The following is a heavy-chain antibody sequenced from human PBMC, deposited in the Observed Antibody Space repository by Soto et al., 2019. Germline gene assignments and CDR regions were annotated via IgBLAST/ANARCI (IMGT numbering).Heavy chain of an antibody. CDR2: IHYNGNT. CDR3: AREGNLGRWLQPLDF. Sequence: QVQLQVSGPGLVKPSETLSLTCTVSGDSISAYSWSWVRQPPGKGLEWIGNIHYNGNTKYNPSLKSRVTMSVDTSKNQCSLRLMSVTAADTAIYFCAREGNLGRWLQPLDFWGQGTLVTVSS. V-gene: IGHV4-59*01. J-gene: IGHJ4*02. CDR1: GDSISAYS. D-gene: IGHD5-12*01.